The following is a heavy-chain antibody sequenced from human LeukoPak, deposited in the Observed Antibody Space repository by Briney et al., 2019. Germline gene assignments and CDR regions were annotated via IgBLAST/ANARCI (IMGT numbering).Heavy chain of an antibody. D-gene: IGHD6-19*01. J-gene: IGHJ4*02. Sequence: SETLSLTCTVSGGSISSYYWSWIRQPAGKGLEWIGRIYTSGSTNYNPSLKSRVTMSVDTSKNQFSLKLSSVTAADTAVYYCARGEGYSSGWYPHFDYWGQGTLVTVSS. V-gene: IGHV4-4*07. CDR1: GGSISSYY. CDR3: ARGEGYSSGWYPHFDY. CDR2: IYTSGST.